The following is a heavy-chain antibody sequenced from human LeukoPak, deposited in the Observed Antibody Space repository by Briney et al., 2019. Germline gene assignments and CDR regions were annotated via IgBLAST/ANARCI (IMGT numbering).Heavy chain of an antibody. CDR3: ARSYSSSWYDY. CDR2: IYYSGST. CDR1: GGSISSSSYY. Sequence: PSETLSLTCTVSGGSISSSSYYWGWIRQPPGKGLEWIGSIYYSGSTYYNPSLKSRVTISVDTSKNQFSLKLSSVTAADTAVYYCARSYSSSWYDYWGQGTLDTVSS. J-gene: IGHJ4*02. D-gene: IGHD6-13*01. V-gene: IGHV4-39*07.